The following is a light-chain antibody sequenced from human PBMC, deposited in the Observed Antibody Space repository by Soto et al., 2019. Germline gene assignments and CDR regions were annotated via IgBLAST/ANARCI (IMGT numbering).Light chain of an antibody. J-gene: IGLJ2*01. CDR1: SSNIGAGYD. Sequence: QAVVTQPPSVSGAPGQRVTISCTGSSSNIGAGYDVHWYQQLPGRAPKLLIYGNSNRPSGVPDRFSGSKSGTSASLAITGLQVEDEADYFCQSYESSSSTYVVFGGGTKLTVL. V-gene: IGLV1-40*01. CDR2: GNS. CDR3: QSYESSSSTYVV.